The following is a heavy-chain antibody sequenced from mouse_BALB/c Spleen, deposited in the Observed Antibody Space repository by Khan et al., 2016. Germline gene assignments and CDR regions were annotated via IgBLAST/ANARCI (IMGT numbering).Heavy chain of an antibody. Sequence: QVTLKESGPGILQPSQTLSLTCSFSGFSLGTSGMGVSWIRQPSGMGLEWLAHISWDDDKRYNPSLKGRLTISKDTSGNLVFRKITSVDSTDTATYYCARRTGRSFDYAMDYWGQGTSVTVSS. CDR2: ISWDDDK. V-gene: IGHV8-12*01. D-gene: IGHD1-1*01. CDR3: ARRTGRSFDYAMDY. J-gene: IGHJ4*01. CDR1: GFSLGTSGMG.